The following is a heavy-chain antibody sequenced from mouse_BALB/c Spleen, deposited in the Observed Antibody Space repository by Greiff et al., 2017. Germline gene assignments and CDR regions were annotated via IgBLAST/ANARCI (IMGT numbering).Heavy chain of an antibody. J-gene: IGHJ3*01. CDR2: ISYSGST. V-gene: IGHV3-8*02. CDR3: ARGRGYGSSYWFAY. Sequence: EVQLQESGPSLVKPSQTLSLTCSVTGDSITSGYWNWIRKFPGNKLEYMGYISYSGSTYYNPSLKSRLSITRDTSKNQYYLQLNSVTTEDTATYYGARGRGYGSSYWFAYWGQGTLVTVSA. D-gene: IGHD1-1*01. CDR1: GDSITSGY.